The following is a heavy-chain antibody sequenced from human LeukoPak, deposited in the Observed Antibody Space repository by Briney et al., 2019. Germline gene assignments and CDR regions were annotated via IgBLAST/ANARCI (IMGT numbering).Heavy chain of an antibody. CDR2: INRGGNEV. V-gene: IGHV3-7*01. Sequence: GGSLRLSCAPSGFAFSDYWMTWVRQVPGKGLEWVANINRGGNEVHYVDSVKGRFTISRDNAKNSLYLQLDSLRVEDTAVYYCARVGTWELQRVFDYWGQGTLVTVSS. CDR3: ARVGTWELQRVFDY. D-gene: IGHD1-26*01. J-gene: IGHJ4*02. CDR1: GFAFSDYW.